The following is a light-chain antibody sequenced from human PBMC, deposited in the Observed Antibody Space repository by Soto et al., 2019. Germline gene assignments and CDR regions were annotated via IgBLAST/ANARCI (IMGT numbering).Light chain of an antibody. Sequence: DTQMKQSPTSLSSYVRDKVTITFRGSQSISSYLNWYQQKPGKAPKLLIYAASSLQSGVPSRFSGSGSGTDFTLTISSLQPEDFATYYCQQSYSTPLTFGGGTKVDIK. CDR2: AAS. V-gene: IGKV1-39*01. J-gene: IGKJ4*01. CDR3: QQSYSTPLT. CDR1: QSISSY.